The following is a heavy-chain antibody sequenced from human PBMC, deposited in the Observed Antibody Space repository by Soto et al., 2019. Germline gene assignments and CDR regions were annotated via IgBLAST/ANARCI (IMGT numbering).Heavy chain of an antibody. V-gene: IGHV3-30-3*01. CDR3: TRPTCDGGNCYFAH. D-gene: IGHD2-21*01. CDR2: ITYDESDK. J-gene: IGHJ5*02. Sequence: GGSLRLSCAASAFTFGTYNMHWVRQAPGKGLEWLSVITYDESDKYYADSVKGRFTISGDNSKNILSVQMNSLRAEDTAVYYCTRPTCDGGNCYFAHWGRGTLVTVSS. CDR1: AFTFGTYN.